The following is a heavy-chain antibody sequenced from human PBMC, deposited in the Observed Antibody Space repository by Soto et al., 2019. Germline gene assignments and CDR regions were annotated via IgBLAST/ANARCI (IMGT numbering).Heavy chain of an antibody. V-gene: IGHV3-23*01. CDR2: ISGSGDNT. CDR1: GFTFSTYA. D-gene: IGHD2-2*01. CDR3: AKDRLTYCGSTRCYLNWFDP. Sequence: EVQLLESGGGLVQPGGSLRLSCAASGFTFSTYAMSWVRQAPGKGLEWVSAISGSGDNTYYADSVKGRFTISRDNSKSTLYLQMNSLRAEDTAVYYCAKDRLTYCGSTRCYLNWFDPWGQGTLVTVSS. J-gene: IGHJ5*02.